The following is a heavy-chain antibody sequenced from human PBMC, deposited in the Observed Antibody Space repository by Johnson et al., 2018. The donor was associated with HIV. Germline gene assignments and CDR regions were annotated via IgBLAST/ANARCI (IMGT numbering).Heavy chain of an antibody. CDR2: ISGSGTTT. V-gene: IGHV3-11*01. CDR1: GFSFNNAW. CDR3: ARDAKYYYDSSGYYYEHDAFDI. D-gene: IGHD3-22*01. Sequence: QEQLVESGGGLAKPGGSLRLSCVASGFSFNNAWMSWVRQAPGKGLEWVSYISGSGTTTHYAASVKGRFTISRDNARNSLYLQMNSLRAEDTAVYYCARDAKYYYDSSGYYYEHDAFDIWGQGTMVTVSS. J-gene: IGHJ3*02.